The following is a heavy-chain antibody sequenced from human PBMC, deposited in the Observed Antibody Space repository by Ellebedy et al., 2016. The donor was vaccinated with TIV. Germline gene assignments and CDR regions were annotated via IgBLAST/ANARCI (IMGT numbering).Heavy chain of an antibody. CDR2: IYTTDSDT. J-gene: IGHJ4*02. CDR3: ARPSDWNDGYFHY. V-gene: IGHV5-51*01. D-gene: IGHD1-1*01. CDR1: GYTFTNYW. Sequence: PGGSLRLSCKASGYTFTNYWIGWVRQMPGKGLEWMGIIYTTDSDTRYSPSFQGQVTISDDKSISTAYLQWNSLKASDTAMFYCARPSDWNDGYFHYWGQGTLVTVSS.